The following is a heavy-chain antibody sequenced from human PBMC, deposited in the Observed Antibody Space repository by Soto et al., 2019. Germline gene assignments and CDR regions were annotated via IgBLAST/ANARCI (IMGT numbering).Heavy chain of an antibody. V-gene: IGHV2-5*01. J-gene: IGHJ6*02. CDR2: IYWNDEI. CDR1: GFSLSSSGAG. D-gene: IGHD4-17*01. CDR3: SHLERRGFSDYTHGWDV. Sequence: QVTVKESGPTLAKPTQTLTLTCSFTGFSLSSSGAGVGWFRQSPGKALEWLALIYWNDEIRYSPSLASRLTITKDTSKDQVVLTLTNLGPVDTATYYCSHLERRGFSDYTHGWDVWCQGTTVTVSS.